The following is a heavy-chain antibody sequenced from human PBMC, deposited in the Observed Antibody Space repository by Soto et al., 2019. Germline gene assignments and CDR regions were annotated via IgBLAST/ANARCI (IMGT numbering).Heavy chain of an antibody. J-gene: IGHJ6*03. CDR1: GYTFTSYG. D-gene: IGHD2-2*01. Sequence: GASVKVSCKASGYTFTSYGISWVRHAPGQGLGWMGWISAYNGNTNYAQKLQGRVTMTTDTSTSTAYMELRSLRSDDTAVYYCARDRDIVVVPAATRNYYYYYMDVWGKGTTVTVSS. CDR3: ARDRDIVVVPAATRNYYYYYMDV. V-gene: IGHV1-18*01. CDR2: ISAYNGNT.